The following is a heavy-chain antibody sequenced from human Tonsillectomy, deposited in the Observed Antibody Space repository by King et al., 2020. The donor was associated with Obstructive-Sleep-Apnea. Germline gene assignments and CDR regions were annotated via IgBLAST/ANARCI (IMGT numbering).Heavy chain of an antibody. Sequence: QLVQSGGGVVQPGRSLRLSCAASGFTFSSYAMHWVRPAPGKGLEWVAVISYDGSNKYYADSVKGRFTISRDNSKNTLYLQMNSLRGEETAVYYCARDGAKYNYYGMDVWGQGTTVTVSS. J-gene: IGHJ6*02. CDR2: ISYDGSNK. D-gene: IGHD1-26*01. CDR1: GFTFSSYA. CDR3: ARDGAKYNYYGMDV. V-gene: IGHV3-30*04.